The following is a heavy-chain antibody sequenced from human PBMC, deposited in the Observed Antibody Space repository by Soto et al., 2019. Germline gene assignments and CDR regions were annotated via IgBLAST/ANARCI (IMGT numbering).Heavy chain of an antibody. D-gene: IGHD3-22*01. CDR3: ARDLGPSHYYDSSAWRDAFDI. CDR2: INPSGGST. V-gene: IGHV1-46*01. Sequence: GASVKVSCKASGYTFTSYYMHWVRQAPGQGLEWMGIINPSGGSTSYAQKFQGRVTMTRDTSTSTVYMELSSPRSEDTAVYYCARDLGPSHYYDSSAWRDAFDIWGQGTMVTVSS. CDR1: GYTFTSYY. J-gene: IGHJ3*02.